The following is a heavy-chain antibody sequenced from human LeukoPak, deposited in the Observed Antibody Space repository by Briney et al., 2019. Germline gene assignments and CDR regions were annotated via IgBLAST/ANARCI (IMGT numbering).Heavy chain of an antibody. CDR3: ARDDCSSTSCHSGAFVF. CDR2: MNPKSGNT. J-gene: IGHJ3*01. CDR1: GYTFTRYD. Sequence: ASVKVSCKASGYTFTRYDINWVRQATGQGLEWMGWMNPKSGNTGHAQKFQGRVTITRDTSISTVYMELSSLRSEDTAVYYCARDDCSSTSCHSGAFVFWGQGTMVTVSS. D-gene: IGHD2-2*01. V-gene: IGHV1-8*03.